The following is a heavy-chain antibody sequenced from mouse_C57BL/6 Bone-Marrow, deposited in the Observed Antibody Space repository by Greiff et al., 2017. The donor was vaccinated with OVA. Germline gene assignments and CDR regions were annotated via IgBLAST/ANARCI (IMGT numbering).Heavy chain of an antibody. D-gene: IGHD2-3*01. J-gene: IGHJ3*01. CDR3: TTYYDGYYVGFAY. V-gene: IGHV14-4*01. CDR1: GFNIKDDY. Sequence: EVKLMESGAELVRPGASVKLSCTASGFNIKDDYMHWVKQRPEQGLEWIGWIDPENGDTEYASKFQGKATITADTSSNTAYLQLSSLTSEDTAGYCCTTYYDGYYVGFAYWGQGTLVTVSA. CDR2: IDPENGDT.